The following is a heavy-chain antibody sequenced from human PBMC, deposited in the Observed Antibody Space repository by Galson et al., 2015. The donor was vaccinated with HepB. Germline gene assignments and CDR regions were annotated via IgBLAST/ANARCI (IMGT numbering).Heavy chain of an antibody. CDR1: GGTFSSYA. D-gene: IGHD3-10*01. V-gene: IGHV1-69*10. CDR3: AKDLLGFRESY. J-gene: IGHJ4*02. CDR2: IIPILGIA. Sequence: SVKVSCKASGGTFSSYAISWVRQAPGQGLEWMGGIIPILGIANYAQKFQGRVTITADKSTSTAYMELSSLRSEDTAVYYCAKDLLGFRESYWGQGTLVTVSS.